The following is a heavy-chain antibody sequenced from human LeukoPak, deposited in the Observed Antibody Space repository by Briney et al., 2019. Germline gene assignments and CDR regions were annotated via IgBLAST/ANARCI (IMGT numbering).Heavy chain of an antibody. Sequence: GGSLRLSCAASGFTFSSYWMGWVRQAPGKGLEWVSYIRASSSLISYADSVRGRFTISRDDAKKSVYLQMDSLRADDTAVYYCAREGSLGWGQGTKVTVSS. CDR2: IRASSSLI. J-gene: IGHJ3*01. CDR3: AREGSLG. V-gene: IGHV3-48*04. D-gene: IGHD3-10*01. CDR1: GFTFSSYW.